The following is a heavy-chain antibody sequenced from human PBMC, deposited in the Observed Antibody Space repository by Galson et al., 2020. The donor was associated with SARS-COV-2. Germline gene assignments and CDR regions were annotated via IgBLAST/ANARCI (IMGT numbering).Heavy chain of an antibody. Sequence: ASVKVSCKASGYTFTSYAMHWVRQASGQGLEWMGWINAANGNTRYSQKFQGRVTIARDTSATTAYMELSSLRSEDTAVYYCARVPLAVAGDCDYWGQGTRVTVSS. CDR1: GYTFTSYA. D-gene: IGHD6-19*01. J-gene: IGHJ4*02. CDR3: ARVPLAVAGDCDY. V-gene: IGHV1-3*01. CDR2: INAANGNT.